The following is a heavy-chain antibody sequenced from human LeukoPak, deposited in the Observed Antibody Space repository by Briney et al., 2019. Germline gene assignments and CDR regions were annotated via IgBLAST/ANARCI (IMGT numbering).Heavy chain of an antibody. Sequence: GGSLRLSCAASGFTFSNYWMGWVRQAPGRGLEWVANINQDESEKYYVDSVKGRFTISRDNAKNSLYLQMNSLRAEGTAVYYCARAGYKREALSFDYWGQGTLVTVSS. CDR2: INQDESEK. V-gene: IGHV3-7*01. CDR1: GFTFSNYW. J-gene: IGHJ4*02. D-gene: IGHD1-14*01. CDR3: ARAGYKREALSFDY.